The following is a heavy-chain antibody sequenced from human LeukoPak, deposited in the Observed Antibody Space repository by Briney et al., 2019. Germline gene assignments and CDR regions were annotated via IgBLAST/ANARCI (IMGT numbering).Heavy chain of an antibody. V-gene: IGHV1-2*02. D-gene: IGHD1-14*01. J-gene: IGHJ4*02. Sequence: ASVKVSRKASGYTFTGYYMHWVRQAPGQGLEWMGWINPDSGATNYAQRFQGRVTMTRDTSISTAYMELSRLRSDDTALYYCARSEMADYWGQGTLVTVSS. CDR2: INPDSGAT. CDR1: GYTFTGYY. CDR3: ARSEMADY.